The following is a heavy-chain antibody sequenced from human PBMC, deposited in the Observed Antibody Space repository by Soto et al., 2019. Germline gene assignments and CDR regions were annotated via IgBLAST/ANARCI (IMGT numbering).Heavy chain of an antibody. CDR1: GYTFTGYY. D-gene: IGHD2-2*01. J-gene: IGHJ6*03. Sequence: ASVKVSCKASGYTFTGYYMHWVRQAPGQGLEWMGWINPNSGGTNYAQKFQGWVTMTRDTSISTAYMELSRLRSDDTAVYYCARGDRAIVVVPALYYYYYMDVWGKGTTVTVSS. CDR2: INPNSGGT. V-gene: IGHV1-2*04. CDR3: ARGDRAIVVVPALYYYYYMDV.